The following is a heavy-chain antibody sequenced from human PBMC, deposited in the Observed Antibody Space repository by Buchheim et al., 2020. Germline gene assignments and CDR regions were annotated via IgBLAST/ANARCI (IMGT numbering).Heavy chain of an antibody. D-gene: IGHD3-3*01. CDR2: VNPNSGNT. CDR3: ARCPARITIFGVVGTRPTWFDP. V-gene: IGHV1-8*01. Sequence: QVQLVQSGAEVKKPGASVKVSCKASGYTFTSFDINWVRQAPGQGLEWMGWVNPNSGNTGYAQKFQGRVTMTRDTSISTAHMELSSLRSEDTAVYYCARCPARITIFGVVGTRPTWFDPWGQGTL. J-gene: IGHJ5*02. CDR1: GYTFTSFD.